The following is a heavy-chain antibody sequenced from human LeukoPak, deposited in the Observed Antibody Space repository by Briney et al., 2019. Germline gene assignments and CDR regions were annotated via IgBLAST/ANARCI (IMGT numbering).Heavy chain of an antibody. Sequence: GGSLRLSCAASGFTFSDYYMDWVRQAPGKGLEWVDRIRDKANSYTTEYSASVKGRFTISRDDSKNSLYLQMNSLKTEDTAVYYCVRVASLTFDYWGQGTLVTASS. CDR2: IRDKANSYTT. D-gene: IGHD2-15*01. J-gene: IGHJ4*02. CDR1: GFTFSDYY. V-gene: IGHV3-72*01. CDR3: VRVASLTFDY.